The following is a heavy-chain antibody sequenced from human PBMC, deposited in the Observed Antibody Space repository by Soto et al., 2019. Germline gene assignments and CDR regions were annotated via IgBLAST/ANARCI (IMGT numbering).Heavy chain of an antibody. Sequence: QVQLQESGPGLVKPSQTLSLTCTVSGGSISSGGYYWSWIRQHPGKGLEWIGYIYYSGSTYYKPPLQRRVTISVDTSKNQFSLKLSSVTAADTAVYYCARGADYCSGGSFYSGEYFQHWGQGTLVTVSS. CDR1: GGSISSGGYY. CDR3: ARGADYCSGGSFYSGEYFQH. V-gene: IGHV4-31*03. D-gene: IGHD2-15*01. CDR2: IYYSGST. J-gene: IGHJ1*01.